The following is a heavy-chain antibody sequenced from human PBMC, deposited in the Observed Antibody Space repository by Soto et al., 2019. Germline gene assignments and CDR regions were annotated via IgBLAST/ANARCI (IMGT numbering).Heavy chain of an antibody. CDR2: INPTTTTT. V-gene: IGHV1-46*03. CDR3: TRGLERYYFDY. Sequence: ASVKVSCKASENTFSTYSLHWVRQAPGQGLEWMGVINPTTTTTTDAQKFQGRVTMTRDTSTSSVYMELSSLKSEDTAVYYCTRGLERYYFDYWGQGTLVTVSS. J-gene: IGHJ4*02. CDR1: ENTFSTYS. D-gene: IGHD3-3*01.